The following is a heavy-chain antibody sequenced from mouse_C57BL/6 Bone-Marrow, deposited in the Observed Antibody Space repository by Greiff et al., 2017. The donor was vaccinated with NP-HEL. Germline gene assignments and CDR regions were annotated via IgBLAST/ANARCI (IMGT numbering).Heavy chain of an antibody. J-gene: IGHJ1*03. CDR2: ISYDGSN. CDR1: GYSITSGYY. Sequence: VQLQQSGPGLVKPSQSLSLTCSVTGYSITSGYYWNWIRQSPGNKLEWMGYISYDGSNNYNPSFKNRISITRDTSKNQFFLKLNSVTTEDTATYYCAGYRYFDVWGTGTTVTVSS. CDR3: AGYRYFDV. V-gene: IGHV3-6*01.